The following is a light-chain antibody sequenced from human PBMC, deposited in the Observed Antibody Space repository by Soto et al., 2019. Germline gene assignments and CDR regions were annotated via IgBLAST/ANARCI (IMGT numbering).Light chain of an antibody. V-gene: IGKV3-20*01. CDR2: GAS. Sequence: EIVLTQSPGILSLSPGERATLSCRASQIVSSSYLAWYQQKPGQAPRLLIYGASSRATGIPDRFSGSGSGTDFALTISRLEPEDFAVYYCQQYGSSPLTFGGGTKVEIK. J-gene: IGKJ4*01. CDR1: QIVSSSY. CDR3: QQYGSSPLT.